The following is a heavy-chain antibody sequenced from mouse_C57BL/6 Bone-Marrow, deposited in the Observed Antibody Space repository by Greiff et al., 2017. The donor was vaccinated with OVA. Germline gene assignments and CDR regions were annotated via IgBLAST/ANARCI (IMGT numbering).Heavy chain of an antibody. CDR2: IHPTSGST. J-gene: IGHJ3*01. CDR3: AIPIFYDYLWFAY. D-gene: IGHD2-4*01. CDR1: GYTFTSHW. V-gene: IGHV1-64*01. Sequence: QVQLQQSGPELVRPGASVKISCKAPGYTFTSHWMHWVKQRPGQGLEWIGMIHPTSGSTNYNEKFKSKATLTVDKSSNAAYMQLSSLTSEASAVYYCAIPIFYDYLWFAYWGKGTLVTVSA.